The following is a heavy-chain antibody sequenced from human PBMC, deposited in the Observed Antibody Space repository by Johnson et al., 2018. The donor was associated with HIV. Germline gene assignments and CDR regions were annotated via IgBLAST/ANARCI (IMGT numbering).Heavy chain of an antibody. D-gene: IGHD3-22*01. CDR2: ISWNSGSM. Sequence: VQLVESGGGSAQPGRSLRLSCAASGFTLNDYAIHWVRQAPGKGLEWVSSISWNSGSMGYADSVKCRFTISRDNAKNTLYLQMNSLRAEDTAVYYCAKASNYYDSSRHAFDIWGQGTMVTVSS. V-gene: IGHV3-9*01. CDR3: AKASNYYDSSRHAFDI. CDR1: GFTLNDYA. J-gene: IGHJ3*02.